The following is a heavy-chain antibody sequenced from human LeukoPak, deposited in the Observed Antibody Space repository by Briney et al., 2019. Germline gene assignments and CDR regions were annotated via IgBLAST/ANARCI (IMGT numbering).Heavy chain of an antibody. V-gene: IGHV3-53*01. D-gene: IGHD6-6*01. Sequence: PGGSLRLSCAASGFTFDDYGMTWVRQAPGKGLEWISLIYSGGSTYYADSVKGRFTISRDNSKNTLYLQMNSLRAEDTAVYYCAAYSSCDYWGQGTLVTVSS. CDR1: GFTFDDYG. J-gene: IGHJ4*02. CDR2: IYSGGST. CDR3: AAYSSCDY.